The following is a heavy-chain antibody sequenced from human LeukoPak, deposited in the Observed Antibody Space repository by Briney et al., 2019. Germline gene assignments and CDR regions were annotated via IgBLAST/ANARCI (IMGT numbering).Heavy chain of an antibody. D-gene: IGHD4-17*01. CDR2: ISSSKSAI. Sequence: GGSLRLSCAASGFTFSNYGINWVRQTPGKGLEWVSYISSSKSAINYADSVRGRFTISRDNAKNSLYLQMNSLRAEDTAVYYCAKAMFYGDAYYFDYWGQGTLVTVSS. V-gene: IGHV3-48*01. CDR1: GFTFSNYG. CDR3: AKAMFYGDAYYFDY. J-gene: IGHJ4*02.